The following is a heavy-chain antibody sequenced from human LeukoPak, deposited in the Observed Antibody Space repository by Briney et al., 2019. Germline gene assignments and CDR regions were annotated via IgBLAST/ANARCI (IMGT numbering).Heavy chain of an antibody. D-gene: IGHD3-10*01. J-gene: IGHJ5*02. CDR3: ATSAYGSGSYYLDDNWFDP. Sequence: GGSLRLSCAASGFTFSSYAMSWVRQAPGKGLEWVSAISGSGGSTYYADSVKGRFTISRDNSKNTLYLQMNSLRADDTAVYYCATSAYGSGSYYLDDNWFDPWGQGTLVTVSS. V-gene: IGHV3-23*01. CDR1: GFTFSSYA. CDR2: ISGSGGST.